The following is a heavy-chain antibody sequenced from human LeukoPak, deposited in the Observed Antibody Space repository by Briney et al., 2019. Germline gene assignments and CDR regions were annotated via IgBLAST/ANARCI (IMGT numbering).Heavy chain of an antibody. J-gene: IGHJ4*02. CDR2: ISSSSSTI. CDR1: GFTFSSYS. CDR3: ARDYGDYSSLYFDY. Sequence: GGSLRLSCAASGFTFSSYSTNWVRQAPGKGLEWVSYISSSSSTIYYADSVKGRFTISRDNAKNSLYLQMNSLRAEDTAVYYCARDYGDYSSLYFDYWGQGTLVTVSS. V-gene: IGHV3-48*01. D-gene: IGHD4-17*01.